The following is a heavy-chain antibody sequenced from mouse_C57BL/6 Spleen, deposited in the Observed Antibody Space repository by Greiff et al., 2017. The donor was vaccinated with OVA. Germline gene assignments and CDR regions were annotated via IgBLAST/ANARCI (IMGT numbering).Heavy chain of an antibody. V-gene: IGHV1-53*01. J-gene: IGHJ2*03. CDR3: ARYGASNWDYCVN. D-gene: IGHD4-1*01. CDR2: INPSNGGT. Sequence: QVQLQQPGTALVKPGASVKLSCKASGYTFTSYWMHWVKQRPGQGLEWIGNINPSNGGTNYNEKFKSKATLTVDKSSSRAYLQLSRRTTEDSAVYYCARYGASNWDYCVNWSQGTSLRVAT. CDR1: GYTFTSYW.